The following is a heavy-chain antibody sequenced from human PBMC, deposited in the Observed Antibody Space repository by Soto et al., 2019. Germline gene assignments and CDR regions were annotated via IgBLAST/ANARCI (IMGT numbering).Heavy chain of an antibody. J-gene: IGHJ5*02. CDR3: ARVPMSLGHNYGSSNXFDP. Sequence: SETLSLTCTVSGGSVSSGSYYWSWIRQLPGKELEWIGYIYYSGSTNYNPSLKSRVTISVDTSKNQFSLKLYSVTAADTAVYYCARVPMSLGHNYGSSNXFDPWGQGALVT. D-gene: IGHD5-18*01. V-gene: IGHV4-61*01. CDR1: GGSVSSGSYY. CDR2: IYYSGST.